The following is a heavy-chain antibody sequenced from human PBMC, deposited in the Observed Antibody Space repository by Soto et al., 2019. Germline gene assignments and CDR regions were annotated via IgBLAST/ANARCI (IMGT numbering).Heavy chain of an antibody. J-gene: IGHJ6*03. V-gene: IGHV3-30*18. CDR1: GFTFSSYG. D-gene: IGHD2-2*01. CDR2: ISYDGSNK. CDR3: AKGPDCSSTSCYRGYYYYYMDV. Sequence: LRLSCAASGFTFSSYGMHWVRQAPGKGLEWVAVISYDGSNKYYADSVKGRFTISRDNSKNTLYLQMNSLRAEDTAVYYCAKGPDCSSTSCYRGYYYYYMDVWGKGTTVTVSS.